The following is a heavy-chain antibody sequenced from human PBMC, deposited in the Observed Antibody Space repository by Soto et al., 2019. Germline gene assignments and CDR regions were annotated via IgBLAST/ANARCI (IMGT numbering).Heavy chain of an antibody. J-gene: IGHJ4*02. CDR3: ARAGGLGAVAADY. D-gene: IGHD6-19*01. CDR2: IYYSGST. Sequence: SETLSLTCTVSGGSISSSSYYWGWIRQPPGKGLEWIGSIYYSGSTYYNPSLKSRVTISVDRSKNQLSLKLSSVTAADTTVYYCARAGGLGAVAADYWSEGTLVTVSS. V-gene: IGHV4-39*07. CDR1: GGSISSSSYY.